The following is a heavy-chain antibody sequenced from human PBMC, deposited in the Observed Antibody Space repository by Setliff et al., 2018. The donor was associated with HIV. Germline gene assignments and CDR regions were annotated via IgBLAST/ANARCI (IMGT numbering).Heavy chain of an antibody. V-gene: IGHV1-3*01. Sequence: ASVKVSCKASGYTFTNNAIHWVRQAPGQRLEWMGWINPGNGNTKYSQNLQGRVTITRDTSASTAYMELSSLRSEHTAVYYCARGITAAGTGFGYWGQGTLVTVSS. D-gene: IGHD6-13*01. J-gene: IGHJ4*02. CDR1: GYTFTNNA. CDR2: INPGNGNT. CDR3: ARGITAAGTGFGY.